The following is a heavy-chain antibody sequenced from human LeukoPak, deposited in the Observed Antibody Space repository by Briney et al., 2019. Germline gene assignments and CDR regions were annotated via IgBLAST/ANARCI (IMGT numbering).Heavy chain of an antibody. V-gene: IGHV4-59*08. Sequence: PSETLSLTCTVSGGSISSYYWSWIRRPPGKGLEGIGYIYYTGSTKYNPSLQSRVTISLDTSKNQFSLKLSSVTAADTAVYYCACPTTVVTPHYFDYWGQGNMVTVSS. CDR2: IYYTGST. CDR3: ACPTTVVTPHYFDY. CDR1: GGSISSYY. J-gene: IGHJ4*02. D-gene: IGHD4-23*01.